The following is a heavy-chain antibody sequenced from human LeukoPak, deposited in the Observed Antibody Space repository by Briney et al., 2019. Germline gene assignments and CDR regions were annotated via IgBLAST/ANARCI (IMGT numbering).Heavy chain of an antibody. Sequence: VASVNVSCKASGYTFTGYYMHWVRQAPGQGLEWMGWINPNSGGTNYAQKFQGRVTMTRDTSISTAYMELSRLRSDDTAVYYCARSVAARQAFDYWGQGTLVTVSS. J-gene: IGHJ4*02. CDR1: GYTFTGYY. CDR3: ARSVAARQAFDY. CDR2: INPNSGGT. V-gene: IGHV1-2*02. D-gene: IGHD6-6*01.